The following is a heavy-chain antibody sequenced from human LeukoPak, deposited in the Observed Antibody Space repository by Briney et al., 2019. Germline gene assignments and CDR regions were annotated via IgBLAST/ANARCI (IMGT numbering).Heavy chain of an antibody. CDR2: ITSSGDAT. J-gene: IGHJ4*02. D-gene: IGHD3-22*01. CDR3: AKGRPNYHESNGHYYRPNGDY. Sequence: GGSLRLSCAASGFTFNIYSMSWVRQAPGKGLEWVSSITSSGDATFYADSVKDRFTISRDNSKNMLYLQMSRLRAEDTAVYYCAKGRPNYHESNGHYYRPNGDYWGQGTLVTVSS. CDR1: GFTFNIYS. V-gene: IGHV3-23*01.